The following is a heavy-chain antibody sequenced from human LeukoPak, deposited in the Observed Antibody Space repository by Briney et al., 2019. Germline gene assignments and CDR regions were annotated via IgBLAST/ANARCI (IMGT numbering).Heavy chain of an antibody. V-gene: IGHV4-59*11. CDR1: GGSISSHY. J-gene: IGHJ4*02. D-gene: IGHD3-10*01. Sequence: SETLSLTCTVSGGSISSHYWCWIRQSPGKGLEWIGYISYTGSTNYNPSLKSRVTMSVDTSKNQFSLKLSSVTAADTAVYYCARASYYYGSGSYSFDYWGQGTLVTVSS. CDR2: ISYTGST. CDR3: ARASYYYGSGSYSFDY.